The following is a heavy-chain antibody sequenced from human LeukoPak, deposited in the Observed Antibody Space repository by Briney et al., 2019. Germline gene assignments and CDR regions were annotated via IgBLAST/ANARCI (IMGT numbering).Heavy chain of an antibody. CDR1: GFTFSSYA. CDR2: IPYDGSNK. J-gene: IGHJ4*02. V-gene: IGHV3-30-3*01. D-gene: IGHD3-22*01. CDR3: ARAESWFFDY. Sequence: PGESLRLSCAASGFTFSSYAMHWVRQAPGKGLEWVAVIPYDGSNKYYADSAKGRFTISRDNSKNTLYLQMNSLRAEDTAVYYCARAESWFFDYWGQGTLVTVSS.